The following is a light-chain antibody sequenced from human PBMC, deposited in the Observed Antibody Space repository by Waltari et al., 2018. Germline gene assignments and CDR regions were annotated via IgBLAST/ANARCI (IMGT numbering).Light chain of an antibody. CDR1: SSNIGAGYD. Sequence: QSVLTQPPSVSGAPGQRVTISCAGSSSNIGAGYDVNWYHQLPGTAPKLLIFGNTNRPSGVPDRFSVSKSGTSASLASSGLQAEDEAYDYCQSYDSGVSGSVFGGGTNVTVL. CDR3: QSYDSGVSGSV. J-gene: IGLJ2*01. V-gene: IGLV1-40*01. CDR2: GNT.